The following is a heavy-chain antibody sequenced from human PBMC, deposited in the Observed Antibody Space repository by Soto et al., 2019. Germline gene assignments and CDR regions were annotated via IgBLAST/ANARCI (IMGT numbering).Heavy chain of an antibody. V-gene: IGHV3-53*01. CDR1: EIIVSVNY. J-gene: IGHJ3*02. CDR2: MYTGGT. CDR3: ARPHSERYPWAFDI. D-gene: IGHD1-26*01. Sequence: LRLSCAVSEIIVSVNYMSWVRQAPGKGLEWVSTMYTGGTDYADSVKGRFTISRDNSKNTLYLQMNRLRAEDTAIYYCARPHSERYPWAFDIWGQGTMVTVSS.